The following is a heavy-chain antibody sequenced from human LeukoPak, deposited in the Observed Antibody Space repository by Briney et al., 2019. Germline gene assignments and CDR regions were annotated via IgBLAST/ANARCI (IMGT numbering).Heavy chain of an antibody. Sequence: PSQTLSLTCTVSGGSISSGDYYWRWIRQPPGKGLEWIGSIYYSGSTYYNPSLKRRVTISVETTKNQFSLKLSSVTAADTAVYYCARVDSNRWRQMKFDYWGQGTLVTVSS. J-gene: IGHJ4*02. D-gene: IGHD6-13*01. CDR1: GGSISSGDYY. CDR2: IYYSGST. V-gene: IGHV4-30-4*08. CDR3: ARVDSNRWRQMKFDY.